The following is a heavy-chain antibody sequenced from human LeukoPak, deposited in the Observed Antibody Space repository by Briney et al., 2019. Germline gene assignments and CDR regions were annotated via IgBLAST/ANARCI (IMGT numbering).Heavy chain of an antibody. V-gene: IGHV3-66*01. CDR3: ARVRAGYCSGGSCYSALDAFDI. D-gene: IGHD2-15*01. CDR1: GLSLSNKD. J-gene: IGHJ3*02. Sequence: TGGSLRLSCAASGLSLSNKDMSWVRQAPGKGLEWVSVIYSGGGTYYADSVKGRFTISRDNAKNSLYLQMNSLRAEDTAVYYCARVRAGYCSGGSCYSALDAFDIWGQGTMVTVSS. CDR2: IYSGGGT.